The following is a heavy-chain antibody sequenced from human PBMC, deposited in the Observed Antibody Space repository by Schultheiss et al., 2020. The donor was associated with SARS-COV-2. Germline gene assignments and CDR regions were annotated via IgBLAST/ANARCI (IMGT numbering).Heavy chain of an antibody. CDR3: ARDRLEWLSYYGMDV. V-gene: IGHV3-33*08. D-gene: IGHD3-3*01. Sequence: GGSLRLSCAASGFTFITYGMHWVRQAPGKGLEWVAVIWYDGSNKYYADSVKGRFTISRDNSKNTLYLQMNSLRAEDTAVYYCARDRLEWLSYYGMDVWGQGTTVTVS. CDR2: IWYDGSNK. CDR1: GFTFITYG. J-gene: IGHJ6*02.